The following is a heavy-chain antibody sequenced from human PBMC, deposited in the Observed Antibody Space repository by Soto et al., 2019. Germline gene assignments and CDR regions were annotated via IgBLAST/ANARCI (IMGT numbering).Heavy chain of an antibody. D-gene: IGHD1-26*01. Sequence: LSLTCNVSGASLSRYYWSWIRQPPGKGLEWIGRIYAAGDTDYNPSLKSRISMSVDMSKKQFSLTLRSVTAADTAIYYCVRDGTKNLRDRFEPWGRGILVTVSS. CDR2: IYAAGDT. V-gene: IGHV4-4*07. CDR3: VRDGTKNLRDRFEP. J-gene: IGHJ5*02. CDR1: GASLSRYY.